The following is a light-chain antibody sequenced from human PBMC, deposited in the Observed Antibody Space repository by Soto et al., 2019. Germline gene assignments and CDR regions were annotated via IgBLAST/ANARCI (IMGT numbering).Light chain of an antibody. CDR3: QQYNNWPPT. CDR2: GAS. Sequence: EIVMTQSPATLSVSPGERATLSCRASQSVSSNLAWYQQKPGQAPRLLIYGASTMATGIPARFSGSGSGTDFTPTISSLQTEDLAVDYCQQYNNWPPTLGEGTKVEIK. CDR1: QSVSSN. V-gene: IGKV3-15*01. J-gene: IGKJ1*01.